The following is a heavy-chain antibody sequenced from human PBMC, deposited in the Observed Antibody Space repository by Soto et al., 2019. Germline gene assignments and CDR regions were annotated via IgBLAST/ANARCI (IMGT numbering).Heavy chain of an antibody. D-gene: IGHD4-4*01. CDR2: IIPIIGII. CDR1: VGTFSTYT. Sequence: QVQLVQSGAEVKKPGSSVKVSCKASVGTFSTYTITWVRQAPGQGLEWMGRIIPIIGIINYAQKFQGRVTSSADKFTGTAYLELTGLRSDDTAVYYCAGDPDSHYNDSHASSYPWGQGTLVTVSS. J-gene: IGHJ5*02. V-gene: IGHV1-69*08. CDR3: AGDPDSHYNDSHASSYP.